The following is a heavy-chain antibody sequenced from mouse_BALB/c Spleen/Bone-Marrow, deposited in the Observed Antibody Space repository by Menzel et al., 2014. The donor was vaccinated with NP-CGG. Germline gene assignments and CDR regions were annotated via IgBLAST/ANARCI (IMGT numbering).Heavy chain of an antibody. CDR2: IWAGEST. CDR3: ARSSMITEGFAY. Sequence: VKLLESGPGLVAPSQSLSITCTVSGFPITTFGVHWVRQPPGKGLEWLGVIWAGESTNYNSALMSRLSISKDNSKSQVFLKMNSLQTDDTAMYYCARSSMITEGFAYWGQGTLVTVSA. CDR1: GFPITTFG. V-gene: IGHV2-9*02. D-gene: IGHD2-4*01. J-gene: IGHJ3*01.